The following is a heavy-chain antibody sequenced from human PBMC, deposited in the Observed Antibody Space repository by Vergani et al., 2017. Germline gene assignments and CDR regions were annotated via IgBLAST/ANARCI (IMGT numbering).Heavy chain of an antibody. V-gene: IGHV4-61*02. D-gene: IGHD1-7*01. Sequence: QVQLQESGPGLVKPSQTLSLTCTVSGGSISSGSYYWSWIRQPAGKGLEWIGRIYTSGSTNYTPSLKSRVTISVDTSKNQFSLKLSSVTAAGTAVYYCAAIHWNLLSGFDYWGQGTLVTVSS. CDR1: GGSISSGSYY. CDR2: IYTSGST. CDR3: AAIHWNLLSGFDY. J-gene: IGHJ4*02.